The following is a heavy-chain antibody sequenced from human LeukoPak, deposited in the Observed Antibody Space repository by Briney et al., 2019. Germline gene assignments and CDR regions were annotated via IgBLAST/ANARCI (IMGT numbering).Heavy chain of an antibody. CDR2: INRSGST. D-gene: IGHD2-2*01. Sequence: SETLSLTCTVSGGSISGYYWSWIRQPPGKGLEWIGEINRSGSTNYNPSLKSRVTISVDTSKNQFSLKLSSVTAADTAVYYCAALVRRNYYYYGMDVWGQGTTVTVSS. V-gene: IGHV4-34*01. CDR3: AALVRRNYYYYGMDV. J-gene: IGHJ6*02. CDR1: GGSISGYY.